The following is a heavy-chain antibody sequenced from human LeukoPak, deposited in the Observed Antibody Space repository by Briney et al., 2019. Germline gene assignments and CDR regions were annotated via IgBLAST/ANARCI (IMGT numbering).Heavy chain of an antibody. CDR3: ARDAANYYDSSGYYHYGGAY. V-gene: IGHV1-46*01. CDR1: GYTFTSYY. D-gene: IGHD3-22*01. J-gene: IGHJ4*02. CDR2: INPSGGST. Sequence: ASXXVSCKASGYTFTSYYMHWVRRAPGQGEEGMGMINPSGGSTSNAQKFQGRVTITRDTDTSTVYMEMSRLRAKDTAVYYCARDAANYYDSSGYYHYGGAYWGQGTLVTVSS.